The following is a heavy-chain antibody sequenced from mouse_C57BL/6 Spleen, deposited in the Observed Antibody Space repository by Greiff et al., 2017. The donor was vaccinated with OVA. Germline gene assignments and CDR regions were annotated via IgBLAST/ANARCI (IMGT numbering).Heavy chain of an antibody. J-gene: IGHJ4*01. CDR3: ARWENAMDY. D-gene: IGHD4-1*01. CDR2: IDPSDSYT. Sequence: VQLQQPGAELVKPGASVKLSCKASGYTFTSYWMQWVKQRPGQGLEWIGEIDPSDSYTNYNQKFKGKATLTVDTSSSTAYMQLSSLTSEDSAVYYCARWENAMDYWGQGTSVTVSS. CDR1: GYTFTSYW. V-gene: IGHV1-50*01.